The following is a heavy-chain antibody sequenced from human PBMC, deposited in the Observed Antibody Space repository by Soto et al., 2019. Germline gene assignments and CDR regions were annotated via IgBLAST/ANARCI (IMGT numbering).Heavy chain of an antibody. J-gene: IGHJ6*02. CDR3: ARVEAVAGLYNYPGLDV. Sequence: QVQLVQSGAEVKKPGSSVKVSCKVSGGTFSNYAIDWVRLAPGHGLEWMGGIVPIFGTTYYTQKFQGRATIIADDSTTTAYLEMSSVRSEDTAIYFCARVEAVAGLYNYPGLDVWGQGTAVTVSS. CDR2: IVPIFGTT. CDR1: GGTFSNYA. D-gene: IGHD6-19*01. V-gene: IGHV1-69*12.